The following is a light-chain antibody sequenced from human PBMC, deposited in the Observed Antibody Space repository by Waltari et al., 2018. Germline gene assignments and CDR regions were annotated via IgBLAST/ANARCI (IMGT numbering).Light chain of an antibody. J-gene: IGLJ2*01. CDR2: DVT. Sequence: QSALTQPASVSGSPGPPITISCTATSSDVGGSDFVSWFQQHPGKAPKLMIYDVTKRPSGVSNRFSGSKSGNTASLTISGLQAEDEANYYCSSYTTSSVIFGGGTKLTVL. V-gene: IGLV2-14*03. CDR3: SSYTTSSVI. CDR1: SSDVGGSDF.